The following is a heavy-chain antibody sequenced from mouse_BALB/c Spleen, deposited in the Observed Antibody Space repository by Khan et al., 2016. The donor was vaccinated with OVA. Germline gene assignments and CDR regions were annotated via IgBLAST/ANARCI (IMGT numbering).Heavy chain of an antibody. CDR2: VYPGNTDT. Sequence: VQLQQSGPVLARPGASVRMSCKASGYIFTDYLMHWVKQRPGQGLEWIGSVYPGNTDTNYNQKFKDQAKLTAVPSATTAYMELSSLTDEDSAVYYCTRAGYGAFAYWDQGTLVTVSA. CDR1: GYIFTDYL. D-gene: IGHD1-1*01. J-gene: IGHJ3*01. V-gene: IGHV1-5*01. CDR3: TRAGYGAFAY.